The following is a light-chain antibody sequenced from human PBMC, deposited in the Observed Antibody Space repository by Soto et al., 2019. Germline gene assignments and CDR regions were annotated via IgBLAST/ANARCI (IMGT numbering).Light chain of an antibody. J-gene: IGKJ1*01. CDR1: QSVSSN. V-gene: IGKV3-15*01. CDR3: QQYNNFWT. CDR2: GAS. Sequence: EVVMTQSPATLSVSPGERATLSCRASQSVSSNLAWHQQKPGQAPRLLIYGASTRATGIPARFSGSGSGTEFTLTISSLQSEDFAVYHCQQYNNFWTFGQGTKVEIK.